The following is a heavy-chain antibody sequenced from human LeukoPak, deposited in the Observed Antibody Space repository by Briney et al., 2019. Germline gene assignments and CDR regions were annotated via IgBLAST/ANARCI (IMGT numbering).Heavy chain of an antibody. D-gene: IGHD4-17*01. Sequence: GGSLRLSSAASGFTFSNYILSWVRQTPGKGLEWVSTISASGHSTYYTDSVKGRFTISRDNSNSTLFLQMGSLSAEDTAIYYCATDVYGDYSRWFDPWGQGTLVTVSS. V-gene: IGHV3-23*01. CDR2: ISASGHST. J-gene: IGHJ5*02. CDR1: GFTFSNYI. CDR3: ATDVYGDYSRWFDP.